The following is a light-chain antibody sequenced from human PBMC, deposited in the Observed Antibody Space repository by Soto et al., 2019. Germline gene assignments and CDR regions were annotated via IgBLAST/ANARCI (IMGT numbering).Light chain of an antibody. CDR3: MQALQTPPA. Sequence: DIVMTQSPLSLPVTPGEPASISCRSSQSLLHSNGYNYLDWYLQKPGQSPQLLIYLGSNRASGVPDRFSGSGSGRDFTLKISRVEAEDVGVYYCMQALQTPPAFGQGTKLDIK. CDR1: QSLLHSNGYNY. J-gene: IGKJ2*01. CDR2: LGS. V-gene: IGKV2-28*01.